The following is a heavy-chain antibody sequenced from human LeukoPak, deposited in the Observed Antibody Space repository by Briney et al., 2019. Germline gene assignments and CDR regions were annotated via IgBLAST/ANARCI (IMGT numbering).Heavy chain of an antibody. J-gene: IGHJ4*02. D-gene: IGHD3-22*01. V-gene: IGHV1-8*01. Sequence: ASVKVSCKASGYTFNSYDINWVRQATGQGLEWMGWMNPNSGNTGYAQKFQGRVTMTRNTSISTAYMELSSLRSEDTAVYYCARGPLYYYDSSGPFYFDYWGQGTLVTVSS. CDR3: ARGPLYYYDSSGPFYFDY. CDR2: MNPNSGNT. CDR1: GYTFNSYD.